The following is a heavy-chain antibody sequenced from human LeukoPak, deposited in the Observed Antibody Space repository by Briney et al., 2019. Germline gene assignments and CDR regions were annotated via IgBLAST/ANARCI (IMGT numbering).Heavy chain of an antibody. CDR1: GFTFSSYG. J-gene: IGHJ4*02. CDR3: ARVKIGELFDY. CDR2: ISGSGGST. Sequence: GETLRLSCAASGFTFSSYGMSWVRQAPGKGLEWVSAISGSGGSTYYADSVKGRFTISRDNSKNTLYLQMNSLRAEDTAVYYCARVKIGELFDYWGQGTLVTVSS. V-gene: IGHV3-23*01. D-gene: IGHD3-10*01.